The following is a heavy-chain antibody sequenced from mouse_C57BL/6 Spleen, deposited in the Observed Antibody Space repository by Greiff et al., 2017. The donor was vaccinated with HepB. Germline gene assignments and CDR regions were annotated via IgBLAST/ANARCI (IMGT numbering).Heavy chain of an antibody. CDR3: TQGAMDY. Sequence: EVQLQQSGAELVRPGASVKLSCTASGSNIKDDYMHWVKQRPEQGLEWIGWIDPENGDTEYASKFQGKATITADTSSNTAYLQLSSLTSEDTAVYYCTQGAMDYWGQGTSVTVSS. CDR2: IDPENGDT. V-gene: IGHV14-4*01. J-gene: IGHJ4*01. CDR1: GSNIKDDY.